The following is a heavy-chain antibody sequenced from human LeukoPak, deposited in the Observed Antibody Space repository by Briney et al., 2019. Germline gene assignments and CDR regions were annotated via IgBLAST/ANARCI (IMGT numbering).Heavy chain of an antibody. CDR3: ARDGPYNLSYIDY. V-gene: IGHV3-33*01. D-gene: IGHD1-20*01. Sequence: GRSLRLSCAASGFTFSSYGMQWVRQARGKGLGWVAVIWYDGSNKYYADSVKGRFTISRDNSKNTLYRQRNSVRAEDTAVYYCARDGPYNLSYIDYWGQGTLVTVSS. CDR2: IWYDGSNK. CDR1: GFTFSSYG. J-gene: IGHJ4*02.